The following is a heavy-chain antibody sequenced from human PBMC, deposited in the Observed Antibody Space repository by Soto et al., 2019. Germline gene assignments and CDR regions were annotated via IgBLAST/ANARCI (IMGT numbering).Heavy chain of an antibody. CDR2: ISGSGGST. V-gene: IGHV3-23*01. D-gene: IGHD4-17*01. CDR3: AKVLDYGKGYYFDY. CDR1: GFTFSSYA. Sequence: EVQLLESGGGLVQPGGSRRLSCAASGFTFSSYAMSWVRQAPGKGLEWVSAISGSGGSTYYADSVKGRVTISRDNSKNTLYLQMNSLRAEDTAVYYCAKVLDYGKGYYFDYWGQGTLVTVSS. J-gene: IGHJ4*02.